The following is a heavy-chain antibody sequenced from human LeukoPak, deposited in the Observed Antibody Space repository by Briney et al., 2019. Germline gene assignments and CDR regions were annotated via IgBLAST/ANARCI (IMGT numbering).Heavy chain of an antibody. J-gene: IGHJ4*02. D-gene: IGHD6-13*01. V-gene: IGHV3-21*01. CDR2: ISSSSSYI. Sequence: GGSLRLSCAASGFTFSSYSMNWARQAPGKGLEWVSSISSSSSYIYYADSVKGRFTISRDNAKNSLYLQMNSLRAEDTAVYYCARRYSSNWYQREFDYWGQGTLVTVSS. CDR3: ARRYSSNWYQREFDY. CDR1: GFTFSSYS.